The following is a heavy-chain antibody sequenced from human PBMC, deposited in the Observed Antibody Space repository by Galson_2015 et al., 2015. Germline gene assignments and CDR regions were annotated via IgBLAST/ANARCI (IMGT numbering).Heavy chain of an antibody. V-gene: IGHV3-48*02. CDR1: GFIFSTYT. J-gene: IGHJ6*03. Sequence: SLRLSCAASGFIFSTYTLSWVRQAPGKGLEWISYISGSDSTIYYADSVKGRFTVSRDNAKNSLYLQMNSLRDEDTAVYYCARLPAANYYYYYMDVWGEGTTVTVSS. CDR3: ARLPAANYYYYYMDV. D-gene: IGHD2-2*01. CDR2: ISGSDSTI.